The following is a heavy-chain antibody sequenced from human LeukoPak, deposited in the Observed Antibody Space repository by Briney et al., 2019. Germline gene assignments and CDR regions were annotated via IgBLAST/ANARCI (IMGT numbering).Heavy chain of an antibody. Sequence: SETLSLTCTVSSDPISSSSYYWGWIRQPPEKGLEWIGSIYHSGKTYYNTSLKNRVTISVETSKNQFSLRLRSVTAADTAVYCCARLHVYYYGWFDPWGQGTLVTVSS. CDR3: ARLHVYYYGWFDP. D-gene: IGHD3-10*01. V-gene: IGHV4-39*01. CDR2: IYHSGKT. J-gene: IGHJ5*02. CDR1: SDPISSSSYY.